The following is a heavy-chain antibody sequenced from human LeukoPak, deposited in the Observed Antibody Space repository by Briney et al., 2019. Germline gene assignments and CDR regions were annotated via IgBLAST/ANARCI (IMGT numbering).Heavy chain of an antibody. CDR1: GYTFTNYG. CDR2: VSAYADDT. V-gene: IGHV1-18*01. CDR3: ARDCIGCHGFDY. Sequence: ASVKVSCKASGYTFTNYGISWVRQAPGQGLEWMGWVSAYADDTNYVQKFQSRITMTTDTSTSTAYVELRSLRSDDTAVYYCARDCIGCHGFDYWGQGTLVTVSS. D-gene: IGHD2-15*01. J-gene: IGHJ4*02.